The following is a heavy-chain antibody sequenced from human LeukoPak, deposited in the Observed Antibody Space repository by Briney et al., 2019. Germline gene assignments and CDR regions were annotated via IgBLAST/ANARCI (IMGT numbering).Heavy chain of an antibody. CDR2: IYYSGNT. D-gene: IGHD1-14*01. J-gene: IGHJ5*02. CDR1: GFTFGDYG. Sequence: GSLILSCTTSGFTFGDYGMSWFRQAPGKGLEWIGYIYYSGNTYYSPSLKRRVTISMDTPKKQSSLNLSSVTAADTAVYFCAKTTGRDWFDPWGRGTLVTVYS. V-gene: IGHV4-59*03. CDR3: AKTTGRDWFDP.